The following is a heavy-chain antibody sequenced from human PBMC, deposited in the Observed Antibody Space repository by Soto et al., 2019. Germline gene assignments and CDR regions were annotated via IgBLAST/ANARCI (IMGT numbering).Heavy chain of an antibody. D-gene: IGHD3-16*02. CDR1: GGSISSSSYY. V-gene: IGHV4-39*01. J-gene: IGHJ5*02. CDR3: ARQWRNLGRYLPTDWFDP. CDR2: IYYSGST. Sequence: SETLSLTCTVSGGSISSSSYYWGWIRQPPGKGLEWIGSIYYSGSTYYNPSLKSRVTISVDTSKNQFSLKLSSVTAADTAVYYCARQWRNLGRYLPTDWFDPWGQGTLVTVSS.